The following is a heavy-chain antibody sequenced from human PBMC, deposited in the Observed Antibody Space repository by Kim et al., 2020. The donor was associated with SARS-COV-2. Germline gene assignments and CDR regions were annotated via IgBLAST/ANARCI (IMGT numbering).Heavy chain of an antibody. CDR3: ARDRRRDGYNGEFPNGMDV. D-gene: IGHD5-12*01. CDR1: GYTFTSYY. Sequence: ASVKVSCKASGYTFTSYYMHWVRQAPGQGLEWMGIINPSGGSTSYAQKFQGRVTMTRDTSTSTVYMELSSLRSEDTAVYYCARDRRRDGYNGEFPNGMDVWGQGTTVTVSS. CDR2: INPSGGST. V-gene: IGHV1-46*01. J-gene: IGHJ6*02.